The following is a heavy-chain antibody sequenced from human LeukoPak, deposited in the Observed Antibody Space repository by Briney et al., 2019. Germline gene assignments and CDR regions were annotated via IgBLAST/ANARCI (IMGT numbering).Heavy chain of an antibody. V-gene: IGHV3-48*04. J-gene: IGHJ4*02. CDR2: MSSSSTTI. CDR1: GFSFSTYS. D-gene: IGHD2-2*02. CDR3: ARDMDCSSTSCYNHDY. Sequence: GGSLRLSCAASGFSFSTYSMTWVRQAPGKGLEWISYMSSSSTTIYYADSVRGRFTISRDNAKNSLYLQMNGLRAEDTAVYYCARDMDCSSTSCYNHDYWGQGTLVTVSS.